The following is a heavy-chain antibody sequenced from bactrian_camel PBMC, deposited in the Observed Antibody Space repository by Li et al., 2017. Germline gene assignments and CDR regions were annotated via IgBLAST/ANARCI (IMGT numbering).Heavy chain of an antibody. CDR3: AAARRRFTCLSLRTDYDL. Sequence: DVQLVESGGGSVQAGGSLRLSCAASGSAVSNLYMAWFRQTPGKEREGVAYLAINGGTDYTVAVAGRFTISRDNSKNTLYMQMNSLGPEDTAMYYFAAARRRFTCLSLRTDYDLWGQGTQVTVS. D-gene: IGHD1*01. CDR1: GSAVSNLY. V-gene: IGHV3S10*01. CDR2: LAINGGT. J-gene: IGHJ6*01.